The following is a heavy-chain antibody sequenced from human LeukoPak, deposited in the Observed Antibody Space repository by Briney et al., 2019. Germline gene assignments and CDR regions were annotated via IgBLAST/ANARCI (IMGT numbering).Heavy chain of an antibody. D-gene: IGHD3-3*01. CDR2: ISGSGGST. J-gene: IGHJ5*02. Sequence: PGGSPRLSCAASGFTFSSYAMSWVRQAPGKGLEWVSAISGSGGSTYYADSVKGRFTISRDNSKNTLYLQMNSLRAEDTAVYYCAKDGSRITIFGVVILRWFDPWGQGTLVTVSS. CDR1: GFTFSSYA. V-gene: IGHV3-23*01. CDR3: AKDGSRITIFGVVILRWFDP.